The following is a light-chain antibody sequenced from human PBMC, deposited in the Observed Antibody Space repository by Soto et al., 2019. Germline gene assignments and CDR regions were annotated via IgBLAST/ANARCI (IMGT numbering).Light chain of an antibody. Sequence: DIQMTQSPSTLSASVGDRVIITCRASQSISSWLAWYQQKPGKAPKLLIYDVSTLESGVPSRFSGSGSGTEFTLTISSLQPDDFATYYCQQYDSFWTMFGQGTKVDIK. V-gene: IGKV1-5*01. CDR3: QQYDSFWTM. CDR2: DVS. J-gene: IGKJ1*01. CDR1: QSISSW.